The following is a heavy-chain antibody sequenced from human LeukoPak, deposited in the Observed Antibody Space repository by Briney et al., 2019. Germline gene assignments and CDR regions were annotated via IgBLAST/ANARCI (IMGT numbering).Heavy chain of an antibody. V-gene: IGHV3-30*02. Sequence: GGSLRLSCAASGFSFSTYGIRWVRQAPGKGLEWVAVMWYDGSKDYYADSVKGRFTISRDNSKNTLYLQMNSLRAEDTAVYYCAKDGWYYYDSSGYYNYWGQGTLVTVSS. CDR3: AKDGWYYYDSSGYYNY. D-gene: IGHD3-22*01. CDR2: MWYDGSKD. J-gene: IGHJ4*02. CDR1: GFSFSTYG.